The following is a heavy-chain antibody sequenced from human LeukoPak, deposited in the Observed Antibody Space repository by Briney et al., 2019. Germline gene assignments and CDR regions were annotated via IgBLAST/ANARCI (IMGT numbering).Heavy chain of an antibody. V-gene: IGHV3-48*04. CDR1: GFTFSSYS. CDR3: ARGAVAGTGDWFDP. Sequence: GGSLRLSCAASGFTFSSYSMNWVRQAPGKGLEWVSYISSSGSTIYYADSVKGRFTISRDNAKNSLYLQMNSLRAEDTAVYYCARGAVAGTGDWFDPWGQGTLVTVSS. J-gene: IGHJ5*02. CDR2: ISSSGSTI. D-gene: IGHD6-19*01.